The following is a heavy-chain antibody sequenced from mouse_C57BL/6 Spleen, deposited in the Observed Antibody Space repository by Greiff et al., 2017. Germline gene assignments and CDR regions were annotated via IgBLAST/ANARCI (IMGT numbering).Heavy chain of an antibody. CDR1: GYTFTSYW. Sequence: QVQLQQPGAELVRPGSSVKLSCKASGYTFTSYWMHWVKQRPIQGLEWIGNIDPSDSETHYNQKFKDKATLTVDKSSSTAYMQLSSLTSEDSAVYYCASTPDDDAIDYWGQGTSVTVSS. J-gene: IGHJ4*01. V-gene: IGHV1-52*01. CDR3: ASTPDDDAIDY. CDR2: IDPSDSET.